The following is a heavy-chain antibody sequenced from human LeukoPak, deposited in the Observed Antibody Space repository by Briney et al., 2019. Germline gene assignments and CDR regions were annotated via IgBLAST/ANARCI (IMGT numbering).Heavy chain of an antibody. Sequence: GRSLRVSCAASGFIFSNYGMHWVRQAPGKGLEWVAVIWYDGSNKYYADSVKGRFTISRDNSKNTVYLQMNSLRAEDTAVYYCARGLRNTDTFDIWGQGSMVTVSS. CDR2: IWYDGSNK. J-gene: IGHJ3*02. CDR1: GFIFSNYG. CDR3: ARGLRNTDTFDI. V-gene: IGHV3-33*01.